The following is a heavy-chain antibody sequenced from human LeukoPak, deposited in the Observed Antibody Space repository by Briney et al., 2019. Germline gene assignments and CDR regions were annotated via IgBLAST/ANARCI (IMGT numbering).Heavy chain of an antibody. CDR3: ARIGASHYYYGMDV. V-gene: IGHV4-31*03. Sequence: SETLSLTCTVSGGSISSGGYYWSWIRQHPGKGLEWIGYIYYSGSTYYNPSLKSRVTISVDTSKNQFSLKLSSVTAADTAVYYYARIGASHYYYGMDVWGQGTTVTVSS. D-gene: IGHD1-26*01. CDR2: IYYSGST. CDR1: GGSISSGGYY. J-gene: IGHJ6*02.